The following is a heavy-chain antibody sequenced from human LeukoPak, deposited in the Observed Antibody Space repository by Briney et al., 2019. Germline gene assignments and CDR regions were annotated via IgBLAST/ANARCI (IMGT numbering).Heavy chain of an antibody. CDR1: GFTLSSYW. Sequence: GGSLRLSCAASGFTLSSYWMSWVRQAPGKGLEWVANIKQDGSEKYYVDSVKGRFTISRDNAKNSLYLQMNSLRAEDTAVYYCARDYPTGYSSGWYYFDYWGQGTLVPVSS. CDR3: ARDYPTGYSSGWYYFDY. D-gene: IGHD6-19*01. CDR2: IKQDGSEK. J-gene: IGHJ4*02. V-gene: IGHV3-7*01.